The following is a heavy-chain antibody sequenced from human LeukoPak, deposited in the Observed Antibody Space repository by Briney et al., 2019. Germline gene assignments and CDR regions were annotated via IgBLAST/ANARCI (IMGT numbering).Heavy chain of an antibody. Sequence: SETLSLTCTVSGGSISGSSYFWGWIRQPPGKGLEWIGSIYYSGSTYYNPSLKSRVTISVDTSKNQFSLKLSSVTAADTAVYYWARLTRVEEAIGPWGQGTLVTVSS. D-gene: IGHD2-15*01. V-gene: IGHV4-39*01. CDR3: ARLTRVEEAIGP. J-gene: IGHJ5*02. CDR1: GGSISGSSYF. CDR2: IYYSGST.